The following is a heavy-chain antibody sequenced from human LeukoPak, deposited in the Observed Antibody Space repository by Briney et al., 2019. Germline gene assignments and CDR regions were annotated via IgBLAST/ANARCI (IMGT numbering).Heavy chain of an antibody. CDR2: IKSKTDGGTK. CDR1: GFTFSDYY. Sequence: GSLRLSCAASGFTFSDYYMSWIRQAPGKGLEWVGRIKSKTDGGTKDYAAPVKGRFTISRDDSKTTLYLQMDSLKTEDTAVYYCTTDTDPFWGQGTLVTVPS. J-gene: IGHJ4*02. V-gene: IGHV3-15*01. CDR3: TTDTDPF.